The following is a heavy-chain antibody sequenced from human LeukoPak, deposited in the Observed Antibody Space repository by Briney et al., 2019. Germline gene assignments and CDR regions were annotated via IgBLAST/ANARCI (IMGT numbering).Heavy chain of an antibody. CDR1: GFTFGSYS. V-gene: IGHV3-21*01. Sequence: GGSLRLSCAASGFTFGSYSMNWVRQAPGKGLEWVSSISSSSSYIYYADSVKGRFTISRDNAKNSLYLQMNSLRAEDTAVYYCARAGFVAAAGTGYYYYGMDVWGKGTTVTVSS. CDR3: ARAGFVAAAGTGYYYYGMDV. CDR2: ISSSSSYI. D-gene: IGHD6-13*01. J-gene: IGHJ6*04.